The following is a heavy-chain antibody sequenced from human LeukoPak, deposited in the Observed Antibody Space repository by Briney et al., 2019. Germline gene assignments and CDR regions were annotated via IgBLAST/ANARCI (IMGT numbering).Heavy chain of an antibody. CDR3: ARDLVKVTKGFDI. CDR1: DDSFSSHY. J-gene: IGHJ3*02. CDR2: ISYIGST. D-gene: IGHD4-17*01. Sequence: PSETLSLTCAVSDDSFSSHYWTWIRQPPGKGLEWIGYISYIGSTNYNPSLKSRVTISIDMSRNQFSLRLSSVTAADTAVYFCARDLVKVTKGFDIWGQGTMVSVSS. V-gene: IGHV4-59*11.